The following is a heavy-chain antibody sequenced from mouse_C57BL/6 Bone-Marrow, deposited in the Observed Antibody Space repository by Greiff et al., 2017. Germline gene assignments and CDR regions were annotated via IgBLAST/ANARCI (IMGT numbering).Heavy chain of an antibody. CDR2: IDPSDSYT. J-gene: IGHJ2*01. CDR3: AREGSRYFDY. V-gene: IGHV1-69*01. Sequence: VQLQQPGAELVMPGASVKLSCKASGYTFTSYWMHWVKQRPGQGLEWIGEIDPSDSYTNYNQKFKGKSTLTVDKSSSTAYMQLSSLTSEDSAVYDCAREGSRYFDYWGQGTTLTVSS. CDR1: GYTFTSYW.